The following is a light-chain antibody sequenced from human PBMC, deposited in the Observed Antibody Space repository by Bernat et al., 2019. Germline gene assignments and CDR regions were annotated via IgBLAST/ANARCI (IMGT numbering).Light chain of an antibody. V-gene: IGLV10-54*01. CDR1: SDNVGNQG. J-gene: IGLJ3*02. CDR3: SAWDSSLNGWV. Sequence: QAGLTQPPSVSKGLRQPATLTCTGNSDNVGNQGAAWLQQHQGHPPKLLFYRNNNRPSGISERLSASRSGNTASLTITGLQPEDEADYYCSAWDSSLNGWVFGGGTKLTVL. CDR2: RNN.